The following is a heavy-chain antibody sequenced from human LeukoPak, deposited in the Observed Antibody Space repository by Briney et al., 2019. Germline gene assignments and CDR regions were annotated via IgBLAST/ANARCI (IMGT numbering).Heavy chain of an antibody. CDR3: AGIAAAGSMFDP. CDR2: ISAYNGNT. CDR1: GYTFTSYG. Sequence: ASVKVSCKASGYTFTSYGISWVRQAPGQGFEWMGWISAYNGNTNYAQKLQGRVTMTTDTSTSTAYMELRGLRSDDTAVYYCAGIAAAGSMFDPWGQGTLVTVSS. D-gene: IGHD6-13*01. J-gene: IGHJ5*02. V-gene: IGHV1-18*01.